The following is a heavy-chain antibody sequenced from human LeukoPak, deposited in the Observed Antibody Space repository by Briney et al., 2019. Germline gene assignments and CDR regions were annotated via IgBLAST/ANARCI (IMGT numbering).Heavy chain of an antibody. CDR2: ISSSSSYI. Sequence: GGSLRLSCAASGFTFSSYSMNWVRQAPGKGLEWVSSISSSSSYIYYADSVKGRFTISRDNSKNTLYLQMGSLRAEDMAVYYCAREGNDDYTTYYYYMDVWGKGTTVTISS. D-gene: IGHD4-17*01. CDR1: GFTFSSYS. J-gene: IGHJ6*03. CDR3: AREGNDDYTTYYYYMDV. V-gene: IGHV3-21*01.